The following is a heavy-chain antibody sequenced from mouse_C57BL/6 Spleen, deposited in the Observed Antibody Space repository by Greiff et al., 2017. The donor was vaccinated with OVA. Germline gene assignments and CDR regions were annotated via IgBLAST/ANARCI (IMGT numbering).Heavy chain of an antibody. CDR3: ARGDYYGSSYVAWFAY. J-gene: IGHJ3*01. D-gene: IGHD1-1*01. V-gene: IGHV5-17*01. CDR2: ISSGSSTI. CDR1: GFTFSDYG. Sequence: EVKLVESGGGLVKPGGSLKLSCAASGFTFSDYGMHWVRQAPEKGLEWVAYISSGSSTIYYADTVKGRFTISRDNAKNTLFLQMTSLRSEDTAMYYCARGDYYGSSYVAWFAYWGQGTLVTVSA.